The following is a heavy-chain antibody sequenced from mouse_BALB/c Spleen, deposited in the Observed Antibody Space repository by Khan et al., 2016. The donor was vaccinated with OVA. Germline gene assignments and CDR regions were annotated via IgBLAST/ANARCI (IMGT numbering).Heavy chain of an antibody. D-gene: IGHD1-3*01. V-gene: IGHV1S81*02. CDR2: INPNNGDS. J-gene: IGHJ3*01. CDR1: GYTFTSYY. Sequence: QVQLQQPGAELVKPGTSVKISCKASGYTFTSYYMYWVKQRPGQGLEWIGGINPNNGDSNFTQKFKSKATLTVDNTSSTAYMQMRNLTSEDSAVYYCARSGYGSSFAYWGQGTLVTVSA. CDR3: ARSGYGSSFAY.